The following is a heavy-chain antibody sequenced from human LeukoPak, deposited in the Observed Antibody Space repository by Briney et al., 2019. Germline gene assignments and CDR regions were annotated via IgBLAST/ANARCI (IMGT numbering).Heavy chain of an antibody. Sequence: GGSLRLSCAASGFAFSSLAMGWVRQAPGQGLEWVSVISDSGSLTYYADSVKGRFTISRDNSKNTLFLQMNSLRAEDTPVYYCAKDARRTDGWYFFDYWGQGTLVTVSS. J-gene: IGHJ4*02. CDR1: GFAFSSLA. CDR3: AKDARRTDGWYFFDY. V-gene: IGHV3-23*01. CDR2: ISDSGSLT. D-gene: IGHD6-19*01.